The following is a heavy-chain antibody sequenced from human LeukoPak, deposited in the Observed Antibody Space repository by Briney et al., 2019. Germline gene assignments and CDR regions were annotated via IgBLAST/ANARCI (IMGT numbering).Heavy chain of an antibody. CDR3: AREYSYGLFDY. CDR2: IWYDGSNK. Sequence: GGSLRLSCAASGFFFKAAYMNWVRQAPGKGLEWVAVIWYDGSNKYYADSVKGRFTISRDNSKNTLYLQMNSLRAEDTAVYYCAREYSYGLFDYWGQGTLVTVSS. V-gene: IGHV3-33*08. J-gene: IGHJ4*02. CDR1: GFFFKAAY. D-gene: IGHD5-18*01.